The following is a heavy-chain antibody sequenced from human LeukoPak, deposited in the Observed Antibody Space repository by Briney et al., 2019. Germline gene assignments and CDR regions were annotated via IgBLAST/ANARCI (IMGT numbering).Heavy chain of an antibody. CDR3: AKDRRWYYFDY. CDR1: GFTVSSNY. Sequence: GGSLRLSCAASGFTVSSNYMSWVRQAPGKGLEWVSGISASGKTIYYGDSVKGRVTISRDNSKNTLYLQMNSLRAEDTAVYYCAKDRRWYYFDYWGQGTLVTVSS. CDR2: ISASGKTI. V-gene: IGHV3-66*03. D-gene: IGHD6-13*01. J-gene: IGHJ4*02.